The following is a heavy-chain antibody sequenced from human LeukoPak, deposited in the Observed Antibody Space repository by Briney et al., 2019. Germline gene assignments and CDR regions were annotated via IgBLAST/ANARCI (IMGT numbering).Heavy chain of an antibody. J-gene: IGHJ4*02. D-gene: IGHD5-18*01. Sequence: GGSLRLSCAASGFTFSSYAMSWVRQAPGKGLEWVSAIRGSGGTTNYADSVKGRFTISRDNAKNSLYLQMNSLRAEDTAVYYCARGVGTAMVKDYWGQGTLVTVSS. CDR1: GFTFSSYA. CDR2: IRGSGGTT. CDR3: ARGVGTAMVKDY. V-gene: IGHV3-23*01.